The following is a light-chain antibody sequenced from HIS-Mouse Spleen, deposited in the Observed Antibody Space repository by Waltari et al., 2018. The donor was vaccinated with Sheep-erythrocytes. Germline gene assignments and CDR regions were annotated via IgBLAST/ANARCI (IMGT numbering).Light chain of an antibody. CDR2: EGS. V-gene: IGLV2-23*01. Sequence: QSALTQPASVSGSPGQSITISCTGTSSDVGSYNLVSWYQQHPGKAPKLMIYEGSKRPSWLSNRFSGSQSGNTASLTSSGLQAEDEADYYCCSYAGSSTPWVFGGGTKLTVL. CDR1: SSDVGSYNL. J-gene: IGLJ3*02. CDR3: CSYAGSSTPWV.